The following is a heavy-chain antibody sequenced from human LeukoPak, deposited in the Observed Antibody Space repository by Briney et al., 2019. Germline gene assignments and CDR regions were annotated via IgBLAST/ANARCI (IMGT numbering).Heavy chain of an antibody. J-gene: IGHJ4*02. V-gene: IGHV3-30*02. CDR2: IRYDGTYK. D-gene: IGHD6-13*01. CDR3: AKGPPGSSSWPFDY. CDR1: GFTFSSYG. Sequence: TGGSLRLSCAASGFTFSSYGMHWVRQAPGKGLEWVAFIRYDGTYKYYADSVKGRFTISRDNSKNTLYLQMNSLRAEDTAVYYCAKGPPGSSSWPFDYWGQGTLVTVSS.